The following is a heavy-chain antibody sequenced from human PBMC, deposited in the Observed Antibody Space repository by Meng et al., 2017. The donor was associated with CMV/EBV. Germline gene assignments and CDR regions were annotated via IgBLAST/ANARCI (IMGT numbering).Heavy chain of an antibody. CDR1: GGTFSSCA. V-gene: IGHV1-69*05. CDR3: ARHHPAGYGSSTSCPQRWFDP. CDR2: IIPIFGTA. Sequence: SVKVSCKASGGTFSSCAISWVRQAPGQGLEWMGGIIPIFGTANYAQKFQGRVTITTDESTSTAYMELSSLRSEDTAVYYCARHHPAGYGSSTSCPQRWFDPWGQGTLVTVSS. J-gene: IGHJ5*02. D-gene: IGHD2-2*01.